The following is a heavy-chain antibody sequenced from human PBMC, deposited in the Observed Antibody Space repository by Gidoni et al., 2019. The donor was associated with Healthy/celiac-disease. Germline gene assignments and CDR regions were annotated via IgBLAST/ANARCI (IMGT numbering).Heavy chain of an antibody. CDR1: GFTSSSYA. J-gene: IGHJ4*02. V-gene: IGHV3-30-3*01. CDR3: ARDSLDTAMVFDY. CDR2: ISYDGSNK. D-gene: IGHD5-18*01. Sequence: QVQLVESGGGVFQPGRSPRLSCAATGFTSSSYAMHWVRQAPGKGLEWVAVISYDGSNKYYADSVKGRFTISRDNSKNTLYLQMNSLRAEDTAVYYCARDSLDTAMVFDYWGQGTLVTVSS.